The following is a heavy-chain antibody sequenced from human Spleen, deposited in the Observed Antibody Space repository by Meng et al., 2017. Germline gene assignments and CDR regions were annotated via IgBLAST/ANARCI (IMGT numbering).Heavy chain of an antibody. V-gene: IGHV4-30-4*01. CDR2: IYYSGST. D-gene: IGHD3-22*01. CDR3: ARASVTGSGYFPPPFDT. Sequence: QVQLQESGPGLVKPSQTLSLTCTVSGGSVSSGDYYWTWIRQPPGKGLEWIGYIYYSGSTYCNPSLKSRVTISADTSKNQFSLNVVSVTAADTAVYYCARASVTGSGYFPPPFDTWGQGTLVTVSS. CDR1: GGSVSSGDYY. J-gene: IGHJ4*02.